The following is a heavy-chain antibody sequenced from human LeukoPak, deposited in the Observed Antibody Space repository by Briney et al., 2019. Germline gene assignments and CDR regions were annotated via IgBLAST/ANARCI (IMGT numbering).Heavy chain of an antibody. J-gene: IGHJ4*02. CDR3: AKDTGSGWFLDS. CDR2: IRYDGSHK. Sequence: PGASLRLCCAASGFTFSSYVMHWVRQAPGKGLELVAFIRYDGSHKYYADSVKRRFTISKDNSYTTLHLQINMQRSEDTAFYYCAKDTGSGWFLDSWGQGTLVTVSS. CDR1: GFTFSSYV. V-gene: IGHV3-30*02. D-gene: IGHD6-19*01.